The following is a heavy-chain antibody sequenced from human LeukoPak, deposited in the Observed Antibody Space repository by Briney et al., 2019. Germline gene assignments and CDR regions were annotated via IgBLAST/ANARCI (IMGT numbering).Heavy chain of an antibody. V-gene: IGHV3-23*01. CDR2: INDGGGIV. Sequence: GGSLRLSCAASAFTFSNYGMHWVRQAPGKGLQWVSSINDGGGIVYYADSVKGRFTISRDNSKNTLYLEMNSLRAEDTARYFCAEDPILTGFYNDGRWGQGTLVIVSS. J-gene: IGHJ4*02. CDR3: AEDPILTGFYNDGR. D-gene: IGHD3-9*01. CDR1: AFTFSNYG.